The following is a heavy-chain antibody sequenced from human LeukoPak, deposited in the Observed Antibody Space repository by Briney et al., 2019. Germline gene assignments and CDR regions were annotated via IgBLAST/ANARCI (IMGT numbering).Heavy chain of an antibody. J-gene: IGHJ3*02. CDR3: AKDKGGGYGNDAFDI. V-gene: IGHV3-30*18. CDR1: GFTFSSYG. D-gene: IGHD3-16*01. CDR2: ISYDGTNQ. Sequence: PGRSLRLSCAASGFTFSSYGIHWVRQAPGKGLEWVAVISYDGTNQYYADSVKGRFTISRDNSKNTLYLQMNRLKAEDTAVYSCAKDKGGGYGNDAFDIWGRGTMVTVSS.